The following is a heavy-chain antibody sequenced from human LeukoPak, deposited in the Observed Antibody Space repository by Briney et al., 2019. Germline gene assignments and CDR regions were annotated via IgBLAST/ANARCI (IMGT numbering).Heavy chain of an antibody. Sequence: GGSLRLSCAAAGSTVSSNYMSWVRQAPGKGLEWVSVIYSGGSTYYADSVKGRFTISRDNSKNTLYLQMNSLRAEDTAVYYCARGSSSSWYELDYWGQGTLVTVSS. J-gene: IGHJ4*02. CDR3: ARGSSSSWYELDY. CDR1: GSTVSSNY. V-gene: IGHV3-66*02. CDR2: IYSGGST. D-gene: IGHD6-13*01.